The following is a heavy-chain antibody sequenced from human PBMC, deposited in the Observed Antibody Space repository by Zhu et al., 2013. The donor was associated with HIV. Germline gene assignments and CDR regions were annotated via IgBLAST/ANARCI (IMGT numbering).Heavy chain of an antibody. V-gene: IGHV4-34*01. CDR2: INHSGST. Sequence: QVQLQQWGAGLLKPSDTLSLTCGIYGGSFSGYYWSWIRQTPGKGLEWIGDINHSGSTNYNPSLKSRVTISVDTSKKQFPLTLSSLTLADTALYYCVLRPKYSHASEAHLPFDYWGLGTLVTVAS. CDR3: VLRPKYSHASEAHLPFDY. D-gene: IGHD3-10*01. J-gene: IGHJ4*02. CDR1: GGSFSGYY.